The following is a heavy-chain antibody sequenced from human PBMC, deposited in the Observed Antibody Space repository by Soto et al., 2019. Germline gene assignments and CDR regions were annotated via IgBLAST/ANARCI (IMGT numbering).Heavy chain of an antibody. CDR3: ARQNWNYVFDY. D-gene: IGHD1-7*01. CDR1: GGSISSSIYY. Sequence: SETLSLTCTVSGGSISSSIYYWGWIRQPPGKGLEWIGSIYYSGSTYYNPSLKSRVTISVDTSKNQFSLKLSSVTATDTAVYYCARQNWNYVFDYWGQGTLVTVSS. J-gene: IGHJ4*02. CDR2: IYYSGST. V-gene: IGHV4-39*01.